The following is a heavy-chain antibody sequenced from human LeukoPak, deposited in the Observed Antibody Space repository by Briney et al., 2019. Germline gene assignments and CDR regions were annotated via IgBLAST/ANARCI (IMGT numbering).Heavy chain of an antibody. CDR1: GGTFSSYD. CDR3: ASLGVYGDPDAFDI. Sequence: GASVKVSCKASGGTFSSYDINWVRQATGQGLEWMGWMNPNSGNTGYAQKFQGRVTITRNTSISTAYMELSSLRSEDTAVYYCASLGVYGDPDAFDIWGQGTMVTVSS. V-gene: IGHV1-8*03. D-gene: IGHD4-17*01. J-gene: IGHJ3*02. CDR2: MNPNSGNT.